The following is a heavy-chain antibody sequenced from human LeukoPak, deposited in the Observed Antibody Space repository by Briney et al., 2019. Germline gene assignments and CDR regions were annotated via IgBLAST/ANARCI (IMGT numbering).Heavy chain of an antibody. CDR3: ARGRGGITFGGVIVTFDY. CDR2: INHSGST. CDR1: DGSFSGYY. V-gene: IGHV4-34*01. D-gene: IGHD3-16*02. J-gene: IGHJ4*02. Sequence: SETLSLTCAVYDGSFSGYYWSWIRQPPGKGLEWIGEINHSGSTNYNPSLKSRVTISVDTSKDQFSLKLSSVSAADTAVYYCARGRGGITFGGVIVTFDYWGQGTLVTVSS.